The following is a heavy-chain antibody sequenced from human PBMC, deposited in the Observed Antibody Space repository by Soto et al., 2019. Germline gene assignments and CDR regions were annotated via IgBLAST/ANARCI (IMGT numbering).Heavy chain of an antibody. Sequence: QVQLVQSGAEEKKPGASVKVSCKASGYTFTSYGMHWVRQAPGQRLEWMGWINAGSGNTKYSQKFQGRVTITRDTSASTAYMELSSLRSEDTAVYYCARGLGGARTYFDYWGQGTLVTVSS. CDR2: INAGSGNT. D-gene: IGHD3-10*01. CDR1: GYTFTSYG. V-gene: IGHV1-3*05. CDR3: ARGLGGARTYFDY. J-gene: IGHJ4*02.